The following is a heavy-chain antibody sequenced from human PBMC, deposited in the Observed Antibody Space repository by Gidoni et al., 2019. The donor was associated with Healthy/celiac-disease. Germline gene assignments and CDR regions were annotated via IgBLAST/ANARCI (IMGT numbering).Heavy chain of an antibody. Sequence: QVQLVHSGAEVKKPGSSVKVSCKASGGTFSSYTISWVRQAPGQGLEWMGRIIPILGIANYAQKFQGRVTITADKSTSTAYMELSSLRSEDTAVYYCARGYCSSTSCYGGDYWGQGTLVTVSS. V-gene: IGHV1-69*02. J-gene: IGHJ4*02. CDR2: IIPILGIA. CDR1: GGTFSSYT. D-gene: IGHD2-2*01. CDR3: ARGYCSSTSCYGGDY.